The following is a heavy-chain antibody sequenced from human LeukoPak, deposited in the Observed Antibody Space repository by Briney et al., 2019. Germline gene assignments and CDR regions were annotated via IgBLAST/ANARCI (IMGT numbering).Heavy chain of an antibody. CDR3: ARAYCGADCYSRAMDY. Sequence: GGSLRLSCAASGFTFSSFWRHWVRQAPGKGLEWVSRINDDGRSTSYADSVKGRFIVSRDSAKNTLYLQMNSMRAEDTAVYFCARAYCGADCYSRAMDYWGQGTLVTVSS. J-gene: IGHJ4*02. V-gene: IGHV3-74*01. CDR2: INDDGRST. CDR1: GFTFSSFW. D-gene: IGHD2-21*02.